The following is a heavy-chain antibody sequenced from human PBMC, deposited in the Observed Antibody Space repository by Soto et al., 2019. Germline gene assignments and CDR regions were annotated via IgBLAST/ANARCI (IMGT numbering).Heavy chain of an antibody. CDR2: ISGSGGST. CDR1: GFTFSSYA. D-gene: IGHD6-19*01. J-gene: IGHJ4*02. Sequence: EVQLLESGGGLVQPGGSLRLSCAASGFTFSSYAMSWVRQAPGKGLEWVSAISGSGGSTYYADSVKGRFTIPRDNSKNTLYLQNNSLRAEDTAVYYCAKPDRGGIAVLSRFDYWGQGTLVTVSS. CDR3: AKPDRGGIAVLSRFDY. V-gene: IGHV3-23*01.